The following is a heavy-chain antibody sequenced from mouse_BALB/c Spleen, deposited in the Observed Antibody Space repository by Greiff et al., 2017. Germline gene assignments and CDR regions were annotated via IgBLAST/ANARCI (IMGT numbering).Heavy chain of an antibody. Sequence: VKLMESGAELAKPGASVKMSCKASGYTFTSYWMHWVKQRPGQGLEWIGYINPSTGYTEYNQKFKDKATLTADKSSSTAYMQLSSLTSEDSAVYYGASRNYEGFFAYWGQGTLVTVSA. CDR1: GYTFTSYW. D-gene: IGHD2-1*01. V-gene: IGHV1-7*01. CDR2: INPSTGYT. J-gene: IGHJ3*01. CDR3: ASRNYEGFFAY.